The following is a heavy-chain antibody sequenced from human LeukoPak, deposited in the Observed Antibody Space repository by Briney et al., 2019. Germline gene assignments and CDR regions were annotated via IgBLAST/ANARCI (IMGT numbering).Heavy chain of an antibody. V-gene: IGHV3-30*04. CDR1: GFTFRDSA. CDR3: ARESGFMMVGEINADNWFDP. CDR2: ISDDGTKR. J-gene: IGHJ5*02. D-gene: IGHD3-3*01. Sequence: AGGSLRLSCSGAGFTFRDSAFHWVRRAPGKGLEWVAVISDDGTKRFYADSVKGRFTISRDNSKDTLYLHMKNLRPEDSAVYYCARESGFMMVGEINADNWFDPWGQGTPVTVSS.